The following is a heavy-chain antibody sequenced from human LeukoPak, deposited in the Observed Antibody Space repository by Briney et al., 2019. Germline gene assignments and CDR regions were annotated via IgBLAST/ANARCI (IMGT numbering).Heavy chain of an antibody. V-gene: IGHV4-59*01. CDR1: GGSISSYY. J-gene: IGHJ3*02. D-gene: IGHD2-21*02. CDR3: ARGYCGGDCYSLSPFDI. Sequence: SETLSLTCTVSGGSISSYYWSWIRQPPGKGLEWIGYIYYSGSTNYNPSLKSRVTISVDTSKNQFSLKLSSVTAADTAVYYCARGYCGGDCYSLSPFDIWGQGTMATVSS. CDR2: IYYSGST.